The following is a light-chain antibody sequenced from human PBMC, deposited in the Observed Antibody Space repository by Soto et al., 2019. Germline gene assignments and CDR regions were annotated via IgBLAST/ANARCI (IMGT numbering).Light chain of an antibody. Sequence: EIVLTQSPANLSLSPGDTATLSCRASQSVTSSLAWFQQKPGQAPRLLIYDVSRRATAIPARFSGSGSGTDFTLTISSLEPEDFAVYYCQQRTTWPTFGGGTKVEIK. J-gene: IGKJ4*01. CDR1: QSVTSS. CDR3: QQRTTWPT. V-gene: IGKV3-11*01. CDR2: DVS.